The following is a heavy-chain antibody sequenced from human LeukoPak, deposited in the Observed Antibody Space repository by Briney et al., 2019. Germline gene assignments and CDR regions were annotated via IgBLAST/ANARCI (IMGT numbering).Heavy chain of an antibody. D-gene: IGHD3-9*01. CDR1: GGSISSSSYY. Sequence: KASETLSLTCTVSGGSISSSSYYWGWIRQPPGKGLEWIGSIYYSGSTYYNPSLKSRVTISVDTSKNQFSLKLSSVTAADTAVYYCALRYFDWLGLYMDVWGKGTTVTVSS. CDR3: ALRYFDWLGLYMDV. V-gene: IGHV4-39*01. J-gene: IGHJ6*03. CDR2: IYYSGST.